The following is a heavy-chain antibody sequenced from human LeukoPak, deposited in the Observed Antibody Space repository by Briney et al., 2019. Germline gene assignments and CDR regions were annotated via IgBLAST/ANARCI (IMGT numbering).Heavy chain of an antibody. J-gene: IGHJ4*02. V-gene: IGHV4-4*07. D-gene: IGHD7-27*01. CDR3: ARSRLGPQPYFDY. CDR1: GGSISSYY. CDR2: IYTSGST. Sequence: SETLSLTCTVSGGSISSYYWSWIRQPAGKGLEWVGRIYTSGSTNYNPSLKSRVTISVDTSKHQFSLKLRSVTPADPAVYYCARSRLGPQPYFDYWGQGTLVTVSS.